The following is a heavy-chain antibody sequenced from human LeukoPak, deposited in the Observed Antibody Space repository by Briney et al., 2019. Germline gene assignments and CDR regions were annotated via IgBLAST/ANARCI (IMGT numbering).Heavy chain of an antibody. V-gene: IGHV3-23*01. CDR1: AFTFSSYW. CDR2: IRDSGSST. J-gene: IGHJ4*02. CDR3: AKYGPQDSGSSHFDY. D-gene: IGHD1-26*01. Sequence: GGSLRLSCAASAFTFSSYWMSWVRQAPGKGLEWVSAIRDSGSSTHYADSVKGRFTTSRDNSKNTLFLQMNSLRAEDTAIYYCAKYGPQDSGSSHFDYWGQGALVTVSS.